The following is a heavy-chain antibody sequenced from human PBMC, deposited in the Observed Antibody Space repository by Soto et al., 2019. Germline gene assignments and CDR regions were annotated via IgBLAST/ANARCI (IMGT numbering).Heavy chain of an antibody. V-gene: IGHV1-2*04. CDR2: INPNSGGT. J-gene: IGHJ4*02. CDR3: ARAVVGASTRLYFDY. Sequence: ASVKVSCKASGYTFTGYYMYWVRQAPGQGLEWMGWINPNSGGTNYAQKFQGWVTMTRDTSISTAYMELGRLRSDDTAVYYCARAVVGASTRLYFDYWGQGTLVTVSS. D-gene: IGHD1-26*01. CDR1: GYTFTGYY.